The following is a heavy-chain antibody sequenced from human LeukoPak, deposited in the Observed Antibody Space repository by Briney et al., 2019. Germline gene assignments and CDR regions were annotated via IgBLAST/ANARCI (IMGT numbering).Heavy chain of an antibody. V-gene: IGHV3-23*01. CDR2: ISGSGGST. CDR1: GFTFSSYA. D-gene: IGHD2-15*01. J-gene: IGHJ4*02. Sequence: PGGSLRLSCAASGFTFSSYAMGWVRQAPGKGLEWVSAISGSGGSTYYADSVKGRFTISRDNSKNTLYLQMNSLRAEDTAVYYCAKVIVVVVAAFDYWGQGTLVTVSS. CDR3: AKVIVVVVAAFDY.